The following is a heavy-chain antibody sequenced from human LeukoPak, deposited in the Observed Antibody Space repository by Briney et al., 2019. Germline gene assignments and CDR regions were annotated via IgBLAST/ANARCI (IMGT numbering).Heavy chain of an antibody. Sequence: ASVKVSCKASGGTFSSYAISWVRQASGQGLEWMGGIIPIFGTANYAQKFQGRVTITTGESTSTAYMELSSLRSEDTAVYYCARRGDYHSPSIRDYYYYMDVWGKGTTVTVSS. CDR2: IIPIFGTA. D-gene: IGHD4-17*01. CDR1: GGTFSSYA. V-gene: IGHV1-69*05. CDR3: ARRGDYHSPSIRDYYYYMDV. J-gene: IGHJ6*03.